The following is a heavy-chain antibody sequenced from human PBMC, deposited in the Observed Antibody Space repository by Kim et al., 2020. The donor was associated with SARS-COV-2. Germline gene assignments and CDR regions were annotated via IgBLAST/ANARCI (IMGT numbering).Heavy chain of an antibody. CDR1: GVAFSDHG. V-gene: IGHV3-23*01. J-gene: IGHJ4*01. Sequence: GGSLRLSCAASGVAFSDHGMSWVRHAPGKGLEWVSTISTSGSRRYYADSVKGRFTISRDNSRNTLYLQMNSLGAEDTAVYYCAKRGYCGSTNCYYYFDY. CDR3: AKRGYCGSTNCYYYFDY. CDR2: ISTSGSRR. D-gene: IGHD2-2*01.